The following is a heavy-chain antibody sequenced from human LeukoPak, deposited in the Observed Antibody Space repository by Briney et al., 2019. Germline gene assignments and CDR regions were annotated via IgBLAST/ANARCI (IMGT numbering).Heavy chain of an antibody. Sequence: PGGSLRLSCAASGFTVSSNYMSWVRQAPGKGLEWVSVIYSGGSTYYADSVKGRFTISRDNSKNTLYLQMNSLRAEGTAVYYCARGGPQGDGYNWYYYYYMDVWGKGTTVTVSS. CDR3: ARGGPQGDGYNWYYYYYMDV. D-gene: IGHD5-24*01. J-gene: IGHJ6*03. V-gene: IGHV3-66*02. CDR2: IYSGGST. CDR1: GFTVSSNY.